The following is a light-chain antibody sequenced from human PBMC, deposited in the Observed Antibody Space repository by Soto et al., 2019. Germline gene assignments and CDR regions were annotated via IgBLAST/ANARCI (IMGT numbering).Light chain of an antibody. Sequence: SGRTQPPSVSGAPGQRVTISCTGSSSNIGAGYDVHWYQQLPGTAPKLLIYANGNRPSGVPDRFSGSKSGTSASLAITGLQAEDGADYYCQSYDRSLSGYVLGTGTKVTVL. CDR1: SSNIGAGYD. CDR3: QSYDRSLSGYV. CDR2: ANG. J-gene: IGLJ1*01. V-gene: IGLV1-40*01.